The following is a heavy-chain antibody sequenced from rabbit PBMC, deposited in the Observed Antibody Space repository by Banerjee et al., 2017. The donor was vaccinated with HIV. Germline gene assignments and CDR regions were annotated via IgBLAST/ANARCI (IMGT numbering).Heavy chain of an antibody. CDR3: ARGYAGYAGYGYAMDYFNL. V-gene: IGHV1S40*01. Sequence: QQLEESGGGLVKPGASLTLTCTASGFSFSNSYYMCWVRQAPGKRPEWIAYIYAGSSGSTYYASWAKGRFTISKTSSTTVTLQMTSLTAADTATYFCARGYAGYAGYGYAMDYFNLWGPRHPRHRL. D-gene: IGHD6-1*01. CDR2: IYAGSSGST. J-gene: IGHJ4*01. CDR1: GFSFSNSYY.